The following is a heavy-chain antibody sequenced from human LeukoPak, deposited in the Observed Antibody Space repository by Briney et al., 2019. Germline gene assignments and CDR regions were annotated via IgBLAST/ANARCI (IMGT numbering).Heavy chain of an antibody. J-gene: IGHJ3*02. CDR3: ARDRIAVAGRDAFDI. V-gene: IGHV3-21*01. Sequence: GGSLRLSCAASGFTFSSYSMNWVRQAPGKALEWVSSISSSSSYIYYADSVKGRFTISRDNAKNSLYLQMNSLRAEDTAVYYCARDRIAVAGRDAFDIWGQGTMVTVSS. CDR2: ISSSSSYI. D-gene: IGHD6-19*01. CDR1: GFTFSSYS.